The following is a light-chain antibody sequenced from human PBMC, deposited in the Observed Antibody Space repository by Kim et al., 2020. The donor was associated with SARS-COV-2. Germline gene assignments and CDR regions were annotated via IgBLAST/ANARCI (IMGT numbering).Light chain of an antibody. CDR2: KDS. J-gene: IGLJ3*02. V-gene: IGLV3-27*01. CDR3: YSMADKNLV. CDR1: VLARSY. Sequence: VSAGETTTSTCSGDVLARSYARWFKRRPGQAPQLVIYKDSQRTSGIPERFSGSSSGTTVTLTISGAQVDDEADYYCYSMADKNLVFGGGTQLTVL.